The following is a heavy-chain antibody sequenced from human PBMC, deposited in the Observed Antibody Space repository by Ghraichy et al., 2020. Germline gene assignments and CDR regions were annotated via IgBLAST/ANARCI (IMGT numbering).Heavy chain of an antibody. D-gene: IGHD2-21*02. Sequence: GGSLRLSCAASGFTFSSYGMHWVRQAPGKGLEWVAVIWYDGSNKYYADSVKGRFTISRDNSKNTLYLQMNSLRAEDTAVYYCASGHCGGDCYPDYWGQGTLVTVSS. J-gene: IGHJ4*02. CDR3: ASGHCGGDCYPDY. CDR1: GFTFSSYG. V-gene: IGHV3-33*01. CDR2: IWYDGSNK.